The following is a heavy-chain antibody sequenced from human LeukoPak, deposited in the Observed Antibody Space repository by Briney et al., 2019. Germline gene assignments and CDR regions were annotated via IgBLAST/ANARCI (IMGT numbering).Heavy chain of an antibody. D-gene: IGHD3-3*01. CDR1: GYTFTSYG. J-gene: IGHJ6*03. V-gene: IGHV1-18*01. Sequence: ASVKVSCKASGYTFTSYGISWVRQAPGQGLEWMGWISAYNGNTNYAQKLQGRVTMTTDTSTSTAYMELRSLGSDGTAVYYCATADYDFWSGPSGYMDVWGKGTTVTVSS. CDR2: ISAYNGNT. CDR3: ATADYDFWSGPSGYMDV.